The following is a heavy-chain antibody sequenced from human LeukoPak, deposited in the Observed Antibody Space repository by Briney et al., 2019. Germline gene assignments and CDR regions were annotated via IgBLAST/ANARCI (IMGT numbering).Heavy chain of an antibody. D-gene: IGHD3-3*01. J-gene: IGHJ5*02. Sequence: ASVKVSCKASGYTFTVYYIHWVRQAPGQGLEWMGRINPNSGGTNYAQKFQGRVTMTRDTSISTAYMELSRLRSDDTAVYYCARSSFWSGYLFDPWGQGTLVTVSS. V-gene: IGHV1-2*06. CDR1: GYTFTVYY. CDR3: ARSSFWSGYLFDP. CDR2: INPNSGGT.